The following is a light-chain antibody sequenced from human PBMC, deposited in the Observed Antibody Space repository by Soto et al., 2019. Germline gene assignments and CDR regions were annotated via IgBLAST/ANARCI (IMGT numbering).Light chain of an antibody. V-gene: IGLV1-51*01. J-gene: IGLJ1*01. CDR2: DDN. CDR3: GSRDSSLCAYA. CDR1: SSNIGGTS. Sequence: QSVLTPPPSVSAAPGQKVTISCSGSSSNIGGTSVSWYQQLPGTAPKLLIYDDNKRPSGIPDRFSGSKSGTSTTLGITGFQTGDDADYYCGSRDSSLCAYAFGTRTKV.